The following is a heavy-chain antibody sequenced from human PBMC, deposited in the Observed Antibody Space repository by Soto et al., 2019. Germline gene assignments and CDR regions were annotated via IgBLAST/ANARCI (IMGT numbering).Heavy chain of an antibody. CDR3: ARAVATFYYYYMDV. Sequence: SETLSLTCTVSGGSISSYHWSWIRQPPGKGLEWIGYIYYSGSTNYNPSLKSRVTISVDTSKNQFSLKLSSVTAADTAVYYCARAVATFYYYYMDVWGKGTTVTVSS. D-gene: IGHD5-12*01. J-gene: IGHJ6*03. CDR2: IYYSGST. CDR1: GGSISSYH. V-gene: IGHV4-59*01.